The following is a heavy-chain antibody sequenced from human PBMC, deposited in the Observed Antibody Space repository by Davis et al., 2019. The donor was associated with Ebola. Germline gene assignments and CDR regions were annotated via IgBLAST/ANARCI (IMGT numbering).Heavy chain of an antibody. J-gene: IGHJ6*02. CDR2: IYPGDSDT. CDR1: GYSFSDYW. CDR3: ATRYSSSFSGMDV. Sequence: GESLKISCKGSGYSFSDYWIGWVRQMPGKGLEWMGIIYPGDSDTRYSPSFQGQVTISADKSISTAYLQWSSLKASDTAMYYCATRYSSSFSGMDVWGQGTTVTVSS. D-gene: IGHD6-6*01. V-gene: IGHV5-51*01.